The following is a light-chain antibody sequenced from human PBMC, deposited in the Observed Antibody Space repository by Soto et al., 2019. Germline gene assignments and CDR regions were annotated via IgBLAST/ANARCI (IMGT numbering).Light chain of an antibody. J-gene: IGKJ3*01. Sequence: DMQMTQSPYSLSASVGDRVTMTCRTSQSIGNYLNWYQQKPGKAPNLLIFATSRLQRGVPSRFSGSGSGTDFTLSITSLQPEDFAIYYCQQSYTTPFTFGPGTKLHIK. CDR3: QQSYTTPFT. V-gene: IGKV1-39*01. CDR2: ATS. CDR1: QSIGNY.